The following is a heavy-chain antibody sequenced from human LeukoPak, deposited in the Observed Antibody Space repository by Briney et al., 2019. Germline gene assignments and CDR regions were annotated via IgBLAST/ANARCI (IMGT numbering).Heavy chain of an antibody. D-gene: IGHD3-16*01. CDR1: GGSISSYY. CDR3: ARDGAHKNHYYSYYYMDV. V-gene: IGHV4-59*01. CDR2: IYYSGST. J-gene: IGHJ6*03. Sequence: PSETLSLTCTVSGGSISSYYWSWIRQPPGKGLEWIGHIYYSGSTNYNPSLKSRVTISVDTSKNQFSLKLSSVTAADTAVYYCARDGAHKNHYYSYYYMDVWGKGTTVTVSS.